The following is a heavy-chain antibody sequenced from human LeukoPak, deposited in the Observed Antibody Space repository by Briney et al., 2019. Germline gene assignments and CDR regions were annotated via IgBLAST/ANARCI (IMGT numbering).Heavy chain of an antibody. J-gene: IGHJ5*02. V-gene: IGHV4-59*10. CDR1: GGSFSGYY. CDR2: IYTSGST. D-gene: IGHD3-3*01. CDR3: ARNDFWSGSNWFDP. Sequence: SETLSLTCAVYGGSFSGYYWSWIRQPAGKGLEWIGRIYTSGSTNYNPSLKSRVTMSVDTSKNQFSLKLSSVTAADTAAYYCARNDFWSGSNWFDPWGQGTLVTVSS.